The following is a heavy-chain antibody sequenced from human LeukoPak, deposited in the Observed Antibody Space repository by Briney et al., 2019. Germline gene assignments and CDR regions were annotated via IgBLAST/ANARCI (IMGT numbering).Heavy chain of an antibody. J-gene: IGHJ4*02. CDR2: IYHSGST. CDR3: ARRGLQTPFDY. D-gene: IGHD4-11*01. Sequence: SETLSLTCAVSGYSISSGYYWGWIRQPPGKGLEWIGSIYHSGSTYYNPSLKSRVTISVDTSENQFSLKLSSVTAADTAVYYCARRGLQTPFDYWGQGTLVTVSS. CDR1: GYSISSGYY. V-gene: IGHV4-38-2*01.